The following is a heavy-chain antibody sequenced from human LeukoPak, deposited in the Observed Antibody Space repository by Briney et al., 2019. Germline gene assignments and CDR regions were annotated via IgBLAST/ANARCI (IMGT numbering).Heavy chain of an antibody. Sequence: PGRSLRLSCAASGFIFSSYGIQWVRQAPGKGLEWVAVIWFDGSKKYYADSVKGRITISRDDSKNTLYLQMNILRAQDTAVYYCARDGCGGDCYLADYWGQGTLVTVSS. V-gene: IGHV3-33*01. CDR1: GFIFSSYG. D-gene: IGHD2-21*02. J-gene: IGHJ4*02. CDR3: ARDGCGGDCYLADY. CDR2: IWFDGSKK.